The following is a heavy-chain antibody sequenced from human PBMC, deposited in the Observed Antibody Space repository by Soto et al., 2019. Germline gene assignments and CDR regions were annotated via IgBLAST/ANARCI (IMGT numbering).Heavy chain of an antibody. V-gene: IGHV6-1*01. D-gene: IGHD1-26*01. CDR3: ARALAGSYDY. J-gene: IGHJ4*02. Sequence: SQTLSLTCAISGDSVSSKDAAWNWIRQSPSRGLEWLGRTYYRSKWSTDYAVSLKGRITVKPDTSKNQFSLQLNSVTPEDTAVSSCARALAGSYDYWGQGTLVTVSS. CDR1: GDSVSSKDAA. CDR2: TYYRSKWST.